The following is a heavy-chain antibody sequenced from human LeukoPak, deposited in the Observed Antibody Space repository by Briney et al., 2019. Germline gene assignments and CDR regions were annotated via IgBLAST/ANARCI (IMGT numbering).Heavy chain of an antibody. CDR3: ARGGEIVVVPAATMNWFDP. CDR2: INPSGGST. D-gene: IGHD2-2*01. J-gene: IGHJ5*02. Sequence: GASVKVSCKASGYTFTGYYMHWVRQAPGQGLEWMGIINPSGGSTSYAQKFQGRVTMTRDTSTSTVYMELSSLRSEDTAVYYCARGGEIVVVPAATMNWFDPWGQGTLVTVSS. V-gene: IGHV1-46*01. CDR1: GYTFTGYY.